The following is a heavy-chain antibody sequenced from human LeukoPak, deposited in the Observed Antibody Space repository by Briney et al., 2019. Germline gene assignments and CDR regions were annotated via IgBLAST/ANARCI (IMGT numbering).Heavy chain of an antibody. CDR2: INQDGSEK. V-gene: IGHV3-7*01. CDR1: GFTFSNYW. D-gene: IGHD2-15*01. J-gene: IGHJ4*02. Sequence: GGSLRLSCAASGFTFSNYWMSWVRQAPRKGLEWVANINQDGSEKYSVDSVTGRFTISRDNPKNSLYLQMNNLRGEDTAIYYCARDKEYCSGGSCYFGSSFDFWGQGTLVSVSS. CDR3: ARDKEYCSGGSCYFGSSFDF.